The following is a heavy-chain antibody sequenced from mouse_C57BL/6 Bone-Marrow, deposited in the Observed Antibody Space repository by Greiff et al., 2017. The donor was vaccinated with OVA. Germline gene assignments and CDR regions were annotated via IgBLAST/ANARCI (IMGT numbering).Heavy chain of an antibody. Sequence: VQLQQSGAELARPGASVKLSCKASGYTFTSYGISWVKQRTGQGLEWIGEIYPRSGNTYYNEKFKGKATLTADKSSITAYMELRSLTSVYSAVSFCARISLYYGYFSFDSCGQGTTLTVSS. D-gene: IGHD2-3*01. CDR1: GYTFTSYG. CDR2: IYPRSGNT. V-gene: IGHV1-81*01. J-gene: IGHJ2*01. CDR3: ARISLYYGYFSFDS.